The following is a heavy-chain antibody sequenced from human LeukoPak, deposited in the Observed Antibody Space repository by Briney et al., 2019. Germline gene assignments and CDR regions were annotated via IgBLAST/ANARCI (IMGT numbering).Heavy chain of an antibody. CDR3: ARDTLTYDYVWGTIDY. CDR1: GYSFTDFF. Sequence: ASVKVSCKASGYSFTDFFIHWVRQAPGQELEWMGWINPSSGDTKYPQEFQGRVTMTGDTSISTAYMELSRLRSDDTAVYYCARDTLTYDYVWGTIDYWGQGTLVTVSS. D-gene: IGHD3-16*01. V-gene: IGHV1-2*02. CDR2: INPSSGDT. J-gene: IGHJ4*02.